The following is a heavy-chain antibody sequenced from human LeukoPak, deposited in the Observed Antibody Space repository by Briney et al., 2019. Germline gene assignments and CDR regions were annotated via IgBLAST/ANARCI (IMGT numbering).Heavy chain of an antibody. CDR3: ARDRGEIVVVIIPNFDY. Sequence: GRSLRLSCAASGFTFSSYAMHWARQAPGKGLEWVAVISYDGSNKYYADSVKGRFTISRDNSKNTLYLQMNSLRAEDTAVYYCARDRGEIVVVIIPNFDYWGQGTLVTVSS. J-gene: IGHJ4*02. D-gene: IGHD3-22*01. V-gene: IGHV3-30*04. CDR2: ISYDGSNK. CDR1: GFTFSSYA.